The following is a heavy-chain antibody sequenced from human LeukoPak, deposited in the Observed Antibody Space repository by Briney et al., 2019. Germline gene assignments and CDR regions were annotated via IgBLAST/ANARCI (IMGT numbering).Heavy chain of an antibody. CDR3: ARDVRTDYYDSSGYHDAFDI. Sequence: GGSLRLSCAASDFTVNSHDMTWVRQAPGKGLEWVSVIYTYGSTYYEDSVKGRFTISIHNSKNTLFLQMSRLRAEDTAVYYCARDVRTDYYDSSGYHDAFDIWGQGTMVTVSS. CDR1: DFTVNSHD. D-gene: IGHD3-22*01. V-gene: IGHV3-53*04. CDR2: IYTYGST. J-gene: IGHJ3*02.